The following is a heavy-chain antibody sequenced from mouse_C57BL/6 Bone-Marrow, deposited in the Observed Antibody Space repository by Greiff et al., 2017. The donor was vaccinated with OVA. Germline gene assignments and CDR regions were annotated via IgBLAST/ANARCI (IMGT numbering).Heavy chain of an antibody. J-gene: IGHJ3*01. CDR2: IWSGGST. D-gene: IGHD3-2*02. Sequence: QVQLKESGPGLVQPSQSLSITCTVSGFSLTSYGVHWVRQSPGKGLEWLGVIWSGGSTDYNAAFISRLSISKDNSKSQVFFKMNSLQADDTAIYYCARNSDRSGWFAYWGQGTLVTVSA. CDR1: GFSLTSYG. V-gene: IGHV2-2*01. CDR3: ARNSDRSGWFAY.